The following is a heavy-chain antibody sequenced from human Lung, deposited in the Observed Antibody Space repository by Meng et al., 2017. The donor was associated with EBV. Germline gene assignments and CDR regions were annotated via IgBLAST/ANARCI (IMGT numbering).Heavy chain of an antibody. J-gene: IGHJ4*02. Sequence: GQLVEYGGGLVKTGGSVRLYCATSGFRFSNYWMHWVRQAQGKGLVWVSRINEHGTITTYADSVEGRFTISRDNAKNTMYLQMNSLRDEDTAVYYCSRDLVGSDDSWGQGTLVTVSS. CDR3: SRDLVGSDDS. CDR1: GFRFSNYW. V-gene: IGHV3-74*01. CDR2: INEHGTIT.